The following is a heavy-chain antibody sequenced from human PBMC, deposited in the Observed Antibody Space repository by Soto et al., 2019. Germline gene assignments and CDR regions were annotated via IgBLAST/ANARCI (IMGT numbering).Heavy chain of an antibody. CDR2: IVPLFRTT. V-gene: IGHV1-69*06. J-gene: IGHJ1*01. Sequence: QVQLVQSGAEAKKPGSSVKVSCKTSGGTFSSYAISWVRQAPGQGLEWMGGIVPLFRTTNYAQKFQGRVTITADTSTYTVYMELSGLRSGDTAVYYCARVNWGYCSGDSCPLGSEYFQYWGQGTLVTVSS. CDR3: ARVNWGYCSGDSCPLGSEYFQY. D-gene: IGHD2-15*01. CDR1: GGTFSSYA.